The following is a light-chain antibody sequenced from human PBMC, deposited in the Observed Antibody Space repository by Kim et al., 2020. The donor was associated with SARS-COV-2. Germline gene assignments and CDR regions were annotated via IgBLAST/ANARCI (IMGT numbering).Light chain of an antibody. J-gene: IGLJ3*02. V-gene: IGLV2-23*02. Sequence: QSALTQPASVSGSPGQSITISCTGTSSDVGSYKFVSWYQQHPGKAPKLMIYEVSERPSGVSNRFSGSKSGNTASLTISGLQAEDEADYYCCSYAGSSTYWVFGGGTQLTVL. CDR2: EVS. CDR3: CSYAGSSTYWV. CDR1: SSDVGSYKF.